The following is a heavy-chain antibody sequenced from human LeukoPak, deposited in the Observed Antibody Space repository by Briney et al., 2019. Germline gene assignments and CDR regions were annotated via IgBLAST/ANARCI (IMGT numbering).Heavy chain of an antibody. CDR3: ARDRRTNYYYYGMDV. CDR2: ISYDGSKK. V-gene: IGHV3-30-3*01. J-gene: IGHJ6*02. CDR1: GFTFSSYA. Sequence: GGSLRLSCAASGFTFSSYATHWVRQAPGKWLEWVAVISYDGSKKYYTDSVKGRFTISRDKSKNTLYLQMNSLRAEDTAVYYCARDRRTNYYYYGMDVWGQGTTVTVSS.